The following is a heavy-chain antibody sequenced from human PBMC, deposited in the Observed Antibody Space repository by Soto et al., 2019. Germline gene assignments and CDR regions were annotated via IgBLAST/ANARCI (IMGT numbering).Heavy chain of an antibody. V-gene: IGHV3-66*01. CDR1: GFTFSSFF. J-gene: IGHJ6*02. D-gene: IGHD2-15*01. Sequence: GGSLRLSCTASGFTFSSFFMNWVRQAPGKGPEWGSVIYSGGTTYYADSGKGRVTISRDNSKNTLYLQKNSLRAEDTAVDYGGRASNSWYYYGMDVWGQGTTVTVSS. CDR3: GRASNSWYYYGMDV. CDR2: IYSGGTT.